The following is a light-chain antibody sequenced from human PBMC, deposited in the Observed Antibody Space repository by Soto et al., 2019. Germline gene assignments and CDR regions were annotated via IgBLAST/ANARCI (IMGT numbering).Light chain of an antibody. Sequence: EIVLTQSPGTLSLSPGETATLSCRASQTVNSDYLAWFQQRPGQAPRLLIFATSRRATDIPDRFSGSGSGTDFTLASRRLEPEDFAVYYCHQFGYSPRTFGQGPKVE. CDR2: ATS. CDR3: HQFGYSPRT. V-gene: IGKV3-20*01. CDR1: QTVNSDY. J-gene: IGKJ1*01.